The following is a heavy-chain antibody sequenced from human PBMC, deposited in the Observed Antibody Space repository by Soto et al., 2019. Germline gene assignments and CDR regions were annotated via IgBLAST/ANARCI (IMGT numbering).Heavy chain of an antibody. V-gene: IGHV3-15*07. J-gene: IGHJ4*02. CDR2: IKSKTDGGTT. D-gene: IGHD6-19*01. Sequence: EVQLVESGGGLVKPGGSLRLSCAASGFTFSNVWMHWVRQAPGKGLEWVGRIKSKTDGGTTDYSAPVKGSFTISREESKSTRYLQMNRLKSAETAVCYCTPLALKYSSGWYECTVWGQGTRVTVSS. CDR1: GFTFSNVW. CDR3: TPLALKYSSGWYECTV.